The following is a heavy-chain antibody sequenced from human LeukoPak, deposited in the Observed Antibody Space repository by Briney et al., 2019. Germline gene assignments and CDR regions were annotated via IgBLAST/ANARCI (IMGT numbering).Heavy chain of an antibody. J-gene: IGHJ3*02. CDR3: ARDWEHCSSTSCYVRAGNAFDI. V-gene: IGHV4-59*12. CDR1: GGSFNTFY. Sequence: SETLSLTCTVSGGSFNTFYWSWIRQPPGKRLEWLGYVYYAGATTYNPSLKSRVTISVDTSKNQFSLKLSSVTAADTAVYYCARDWEHCSSTSCYVRAGNAFDIWGQGTMVTVSS. D-gene: IGHD2-2*01. CDR2: VYYAGAT.